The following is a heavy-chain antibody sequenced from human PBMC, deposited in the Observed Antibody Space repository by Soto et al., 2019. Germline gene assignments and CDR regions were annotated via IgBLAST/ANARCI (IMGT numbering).Heavy chain of an antibody. CDR1: GFTFSRYG. CDR2: IWYDGSNK. D-gene: IGHD6-19*01. Sequence: QVQLVESGGGVVQPGRSLSLSCAASGFTFSRYGMHWVRQAPGKGLEWVAVIWYDGSNKYYADSVKGRFTISRDNSKNTLYLQMNSLRAEDTAVYYCARDYLLAVAGTGPFWGQGTLVTVSS. J-gene: IGHJ4*02. V-gene: IGHV3-33*01. CDR3: ARDYLLAVAGTGPF.